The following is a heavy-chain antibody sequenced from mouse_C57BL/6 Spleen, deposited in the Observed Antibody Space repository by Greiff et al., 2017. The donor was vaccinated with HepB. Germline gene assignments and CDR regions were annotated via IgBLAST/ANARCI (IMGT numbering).Heavy chain of an antibody. J-gene: IGHJ3*01. CDR3: ARENYGSSPGFAY. Sequence: VQLQQSGPELVKPGASVKIPCKASGYTFTDYNMDWVKQSHGKSLEWIGDINPNNGGTIYNQKFKGKATLTVDKSSSTAYMELRSLTSEDTAVYYCARENYGSSPGFAYWGQGTLVTVSA. D-gene: IGHD1-1*01. CDR1: GYTFTDYN. V-gene: IGHV1-18*01. CDR2: INPNNGGT.